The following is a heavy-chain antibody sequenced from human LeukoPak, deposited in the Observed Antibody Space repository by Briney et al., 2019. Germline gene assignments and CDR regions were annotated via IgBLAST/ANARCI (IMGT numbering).Heavy chain of an antibody. CDR3: ARDDRRTYFGMDV. J-gene: IGHJ6*02. D-gene: IGHD3-22*01. V-gene: IGHV4-4*02. CDR2: IYHSGST. CDR1: GGSISSAYW. Sequence: SGTLSLTCAVSGGSISSAYWWSWVRQPPGKGLEWIGEIYHSGSTNYNPSLKSRVTISIDKSKNQFSLKLSSVTAADTAVYYCARDDRRTYFGMDVWGQGTTVTVSS.